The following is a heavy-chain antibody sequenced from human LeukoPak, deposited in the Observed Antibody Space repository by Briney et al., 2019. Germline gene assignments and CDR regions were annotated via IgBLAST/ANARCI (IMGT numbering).Heavy chain of an antibody. CDR1: GFTFSSCA. V-gene: IGHV3-23*01. J-gene: IGHJ6*02. CDR2: ISGSGGST. Sequence: GGSLRLSCAASGFTFSSCAMSWVRQAPGKGLEWVSAISGSGGSTYYADSVKGRFTISRDNSKNTLYLQMNSLRAEDTAVYYCARDRSYYYGMDVWGQGTTVTVSS. CDR3: ARDRSYYYGMDV.